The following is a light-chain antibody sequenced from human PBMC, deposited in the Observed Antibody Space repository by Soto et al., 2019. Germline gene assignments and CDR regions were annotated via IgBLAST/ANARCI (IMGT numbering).Light chain of an antibody. CDR2: DAS. CDR1: QSVSSSS. V-gene: IGKV3-20*01. J-gene: IGKJ1*01. CDR3: HQYHSSTGT. Sequence: EIVLTQSPGTLSLSPGERATLSCRASQSVSSSSLAWYQHKPGQAPRLLMYDASSRATGIPDRFRGSGSGTDFTLTISRLEPKDFAVYYCHQYHSSTGTFGQGTRVEIK.